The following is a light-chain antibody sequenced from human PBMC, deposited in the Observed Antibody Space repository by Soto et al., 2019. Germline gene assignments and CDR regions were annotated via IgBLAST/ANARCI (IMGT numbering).Light chain of an antibody. CDR3: CSYAGSSSWV. CDR2: EVS. J-gene: IGLJ3*02. CDR1: SSDVGSYNL. Sequence: QSALTQPASVSGSPGQSITISCTGTSSDVGSYNLVSWYQQHPDKAPKLMIYEVSKRPSGVSNRFSGSKSGNTASLIISGLQAEDEADYYCCSYAGSSSWVFGGGTKVTVL. V-gene: IGLV2-23*02.